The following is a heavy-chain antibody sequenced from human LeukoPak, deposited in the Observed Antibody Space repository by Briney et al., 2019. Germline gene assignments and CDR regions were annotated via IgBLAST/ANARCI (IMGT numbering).Heavy chain of an antibody. CDR2: IIPIFGTA. CDR1: GGTFSSYA. Sequence: SVKVSCKASGGTFSSYAISWVRQAPGQGLEWMGGIIPIFGTANYAQKFQGRVTITTDESTSTAYMELSSLRSEDTAVYYCASGPGIAAAGLQWFDPWGREPWSPSPQ. V-gene: IGHV1-69*05. CDR3: ASGPGIAAAGLQWFDP. D-gene: IGHD6-13*01. J-gene: IGHJ5*02.